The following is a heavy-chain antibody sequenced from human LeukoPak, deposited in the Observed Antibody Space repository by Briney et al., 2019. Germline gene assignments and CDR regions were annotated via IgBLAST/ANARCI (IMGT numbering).Heavy chain of an antibody. Sequence: SETLSLTCTVSGGSLSSGSYYWGWIRQPPGTGLEWIGYIYYSGSTNYNPSLKSRVTISVDTSKNQFSLKLSSVTAADTAVYYCARVQIYGDDAFDIWGQGTMVTVSS. V-gene: IGHV4-61*01. CDR2: IYYSGST. J-gene: IGHJ3*02. CDR3: ARVQIYGDDAFDI. CDR1: GGSLSSGSYY. D-gene: IGHD4-17*01.